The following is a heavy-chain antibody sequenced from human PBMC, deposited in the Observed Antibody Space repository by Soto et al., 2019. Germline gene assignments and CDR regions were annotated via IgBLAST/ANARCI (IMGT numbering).Heavy chain of an antibody. V-gene: IGHV4-61*01. CDR2: IYYSGST. CDR3: ARGRGLQGY. Sequence: QVQLQESGPGLVKPSETLSLTCTVSGGSVSSGSYYWSWIRQPPGKGLEWIGYIYYSGSTNYNPSRKSRGTISVDTSKNQFSLKLSSVTAADTAVYYCARGRGLQGYWGQGTLVTVSS. J-gene: IGHJ4*02. CDR1: GGSVSSGSYY.